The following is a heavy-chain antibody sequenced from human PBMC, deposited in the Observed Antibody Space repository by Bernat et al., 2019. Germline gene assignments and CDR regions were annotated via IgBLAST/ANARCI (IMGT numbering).Heavy chain of an antibody. Sequence: EVHLVESGGGLVQPGGSLRLSCAASGFIFTAYDMHWVRQAPGKGLVWVSVISIDGSDTTYADSVKGRFTLSRDNANNTVYLQMNSLRAEDTAIYYCARDRGGMGDYWGQGTLVTVSS. J-gene: IGHJ4*02. V-gene: IGHV3-74*01. CDR1: GFIFTAYD. CDR3: ARDRGGMGDY. CDR2: ISIDGSDT. D-gene: IGHD3-10*01.